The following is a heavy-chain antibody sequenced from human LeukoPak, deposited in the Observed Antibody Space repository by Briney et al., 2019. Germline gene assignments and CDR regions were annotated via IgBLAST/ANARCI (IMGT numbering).Heavy chain of an antibody. J-gene: IGHJ5*02. CDR1: GGSISSSSYY. Sequence: SETLSLTCTVSGGSISSSSYYWGWIRQPPGKGLEWIGSIFYSGSTYYNPSLKSRVTMSIATSKKQFSLKLTSVTAADTALYYCVRGPIYFASGRPTDWANWFDPWGRGALVTVSS. CDR2: IFYSGST. V-gene: IGHV4-39*07. D-gene: IGHD3-9*01. CDR3: VRGPIYFASGRPTDWANWFDP.